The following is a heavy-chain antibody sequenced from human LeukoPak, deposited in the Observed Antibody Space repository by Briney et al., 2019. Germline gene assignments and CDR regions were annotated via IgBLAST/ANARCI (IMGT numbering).Heavy chain of an antibody. Sequence: GGSLRLSCAASGFTFSSYWMSWVRQAPGKGLEWVANIKQDGSEKYYVDSVKGRFTISRDNAKNSLYLQMNSLRAEDTAVYYRAREGIRFYDSFAYYFDYWGQGTLVTVSS. V-gene: IGHV3-7*03. J-gene: IGHJ4*02. CDR3: AREGIRFYDSFAYYFDY. CDR1: GFTFSSYW. D-gene: IGHD3-3*01. CDR2: IKQDGSEK.